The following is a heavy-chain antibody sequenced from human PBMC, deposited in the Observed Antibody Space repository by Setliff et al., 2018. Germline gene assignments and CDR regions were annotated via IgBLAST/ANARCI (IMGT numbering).Heavy chain of an antibody. V-gene: IGHV1-2*02. J-gene: IGHJ1*01. D-gene: IGHD2-2*01. CDR3: ARGDIVVVPAPKGYFQH. CDR1: GYTFGAHY. Sequence: ASVKVSCKASGYTFGAHYIHWVRRAPGQGFEWMGWINPNSGGTNYAQKFQGRVTMTRDTSISTAYMELSRLRSDDTAVYYCARGDIVVVPAPKGYFQHWGQGTLVTVSS. CDR2: INPNSGGT.